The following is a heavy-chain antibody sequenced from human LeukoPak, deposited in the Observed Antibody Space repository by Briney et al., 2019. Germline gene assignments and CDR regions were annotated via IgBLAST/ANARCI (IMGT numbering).Heavy chain of an antibody. V-gene: IGHV3-64*01. CDR1: GLTFSSYA. Sequence: GGSLRLSCAASGLTFSSYAMQWVRQAPGKGLEYVSAISSNRGSTYYANSVKGRFTISRDNSKNTLYLQMGSLRAEDMAVYYCARGLDYYYYYYGMDVWGQGTTVTVSS. D-gene: IGHD1-1*01. CDR2: ISSNRGST. CDR3: ARGLDYYYYYYGMDV. J-gene: IGHJ6*02.